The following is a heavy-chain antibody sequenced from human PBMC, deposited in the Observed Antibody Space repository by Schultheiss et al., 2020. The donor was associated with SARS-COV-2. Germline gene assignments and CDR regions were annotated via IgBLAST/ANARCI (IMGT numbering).Heavy chain of an antibody. Sequence: ASVKVSCKTSGYTFTDYYMHWVRRAPGQGLEWVGRINPKTGATNYAQKFQARVTMTRETSITTAYMELSRLRSDDTAVYYCARGGLYGFYDYWGQGTLVTVSS. V-gene: IGHV1-2*06. D-gene: IGHD4-17*01. CDR2: INPKTGAT. CDR1: GYTFTDYY. CDR3: ARGGLYGFYDY. J-gene: IGHJ4*02.